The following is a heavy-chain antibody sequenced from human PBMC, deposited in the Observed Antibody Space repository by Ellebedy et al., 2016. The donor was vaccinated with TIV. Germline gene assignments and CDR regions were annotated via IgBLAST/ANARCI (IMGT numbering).Heavy chain of an antibody. CDR1: GGSISRHY. Sequence: MPSETLSLTCTVSGGSISRHYWTWIRQPPGKGLEWIGYVYHSGDTNYNPSLKSRVTLSVDTSKNQFSLDMTSVTAADTATYYCARDLGRYGMDVWGQGTTVTVSS. V-gene: IGHV4-59*11. J-gene: IGHJ6*02. CDR2: VYHSGDT. CDR3: ARDLGRYGMDV.